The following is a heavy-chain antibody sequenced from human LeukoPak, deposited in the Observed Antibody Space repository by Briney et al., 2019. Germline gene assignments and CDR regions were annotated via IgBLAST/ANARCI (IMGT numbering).Heavy chain of an antibody. CDR3: ARAASYKQFGESPFDY. CDR2: IYYSGST. D-gene: IGHD3-10*01. CDR1: GGSISSGGYS. V-gene: IGHV4-31*03. Sequence: SQTLSLTCTVSGGSISSGGYSWSGIRQHPGKGLEWIGYIYYSGSTYYNPSLKSRVTISVDTSKNQFSLKLSSVTAADTAVYYCARAASYKQFGESPFDYWGQGTLVTVSS. J-gene: IGHJ4*02.